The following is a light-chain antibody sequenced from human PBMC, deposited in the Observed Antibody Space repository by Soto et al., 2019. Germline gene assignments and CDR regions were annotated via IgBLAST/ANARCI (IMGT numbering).Light chain of an antibody. J-gene: IGLJ1*01. CDR2: DVS. CDR1: SSDVGGYNY. CDR3: SSYTSSSTLLYV. Sequence: QSALTQPASVSGSPGQSITISCTGTSSDVGGYNYVSWCQQHPGKAPKLMIYDVSNRPSGVSNCFSGSKSGNTASLTISGLQAEDEADYYCSSYTSSSTLLYVFGTGTKLTVL. V-gene: IGLV2-14*01.